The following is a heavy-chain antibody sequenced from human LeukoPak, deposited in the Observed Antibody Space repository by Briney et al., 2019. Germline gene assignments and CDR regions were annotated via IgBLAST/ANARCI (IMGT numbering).Heavy chain of an antibody. CDR2: INHSGST. Sequence: PLETLSLTCAVYGGSFSGYYWSWIRQPPGKGLEWIGEINHSGSTNYNPSLKSRVTISVDTSNNQFSLKLSSVTAADTAVYYCARWSAAYYYGSGSYFYWGQGTLVTVSS. V-gene: IGHV4-34*01. D-gene: IGHD3-10*01. CDR3: ARWSAAYYYGSGSYFY. J-gene: IGHJ4*02. CDR1: GGSFSGYY.